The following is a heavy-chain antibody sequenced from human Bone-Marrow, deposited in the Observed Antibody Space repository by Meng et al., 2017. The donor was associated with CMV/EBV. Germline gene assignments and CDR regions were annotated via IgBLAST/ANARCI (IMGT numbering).Heavy chain of an antibody. CDR3: ARGDCSSTSCYPYYGMDV. D-gene: IGHD2-2*01. CDR2: INHSGST. CDR1: GGSFSGYY. V-gene: IGHV4-34*01. Sequence: SETLSLTCAVYGGSFSGYYWSWIRQPPGKGLEWIGEINHSGSTNYNPSLKSRVTISVDTSKNQFSLKLSSVTAADTAVYYCARGDCSSTSCYPYYGMDVWGQGTTVTGSS. J-gene: IGHJ6*01.